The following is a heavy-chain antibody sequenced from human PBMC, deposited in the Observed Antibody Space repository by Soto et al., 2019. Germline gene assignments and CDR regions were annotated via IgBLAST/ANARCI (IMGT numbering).Heavy chain of an antibody. CDR1: GFIPSSYA. J-gene: IGHJ4*02. CDR3: AKDAIMVSSSFNYFDF. V-gene: IGHV3-23*01. CDR2: ISGSGGAT. D-gene: IGHD6-13*01. Sequence: GGSLRLSCLVSGFIPSSYAMSWVRQAPGEGLEWVSGISGSGGATSYADSVKGRFTISRDNSKNTLYLQMNSLSAEDTAIYYCAKDAIMVSSSFNYFDFWGQGALVTVSS.